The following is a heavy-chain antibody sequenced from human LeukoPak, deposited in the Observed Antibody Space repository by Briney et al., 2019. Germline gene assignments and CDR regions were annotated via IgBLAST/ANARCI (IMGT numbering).Heavy chain of an antibody. CDR3: ARYSGVRGYSGYDLDY. V-gene: IGHV4-59*12. CDR1: GGSISSYY. D-gene: IGHD5-12*01. Sequence: SETLSLTYTVSGGSISSYYWSWIRQPPGKGLEWIGYIYYSGSTNYNPSLKSRVTISVDTSKNQFSLKLSSVTAADTAVYYCARYSGVRGYSGYDLDYWGQGTLVTVSS. CDR2: IYYSGST. J-gene: IGHJ4*02.